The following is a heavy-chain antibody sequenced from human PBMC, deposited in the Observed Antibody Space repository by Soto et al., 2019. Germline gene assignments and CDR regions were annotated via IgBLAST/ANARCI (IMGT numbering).Heavy chain of an antibody. CDR3: ARRDRQFYYDSSSDYGY. D-gene: IGHD3-22*01. CDR2: IYYDGNT. V-gene: IGHV4-39*01. J-gene: IGHJ4*02. CDR1: GDSISSNSHY. Sequence: PSETLSLTCTVSGDSISSNSHYWCWIRQPPGKGLESIANIYYDGNTYYNPSLKSRVTISVDTSKNQFSLKLNSVTAADTAVYYCARRDRQFYYDSSSDYGYWGQGNLLTISS.